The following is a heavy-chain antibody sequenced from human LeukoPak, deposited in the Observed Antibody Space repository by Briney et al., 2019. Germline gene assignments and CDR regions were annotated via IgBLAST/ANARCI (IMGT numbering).Heavy chain of an antibody. J-gene: IGHJ6*03. Sequence: SETLSLTCAVYGGSFSGYYWSWIRQPPGKGLEWIGEINHSGSTNYNPSLKSRVTISVDTSKNQFSLKLSSVTAADTAVYYCARRRYCSGGSCYALYYYYMDVWGKGTTVTISS. CDR2: INHSGST. V-gene: IGHV4-34*01. CDR3: ARRRYCSGGSCYALYYYYMDV. CDR1: GGSFSGYY. D-gene: IGHD2-15*01.